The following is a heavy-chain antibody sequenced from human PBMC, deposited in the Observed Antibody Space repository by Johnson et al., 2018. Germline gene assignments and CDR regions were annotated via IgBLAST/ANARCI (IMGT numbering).Heavy chain of an antibody. V-gene: IGHV4-39*01. CDR2: IYYSGST. CDR1: GGSISSSSYY. Sequence: QVQLQESGPGLVKPSETLSLTCTVSGGSISSSSYYWGWIRQPPGKGLEWIGSIYYSGSTYYNPSLKSRVTITGHTSKNQFPLKRSSVTAADTAVYYCARTRRHGYNYYYYYGMDVWGQGTTVTVSS. J-gene: IGHJ6*02. D-gene: IGHD5-24*01. CDR3: ARTRRHGYNYYYYYGMDV.